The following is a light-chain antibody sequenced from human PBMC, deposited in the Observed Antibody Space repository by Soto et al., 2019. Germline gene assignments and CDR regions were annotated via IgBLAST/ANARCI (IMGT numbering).Light chain of an antibody. CDR1: SSNIGNNY. J-gene: IGLJ2*01. V-gene: IGLV1-51*01. Sequence: QSMLTQPPSVSAAPGQKVTISCSGSSSNIGNNYVSWYQQHPGTAPKLLIYDNNKRPSGIPDRFSGSKSGTSATLGITGLQTGDEAYYYCGTWDSRLSAVVFGGGTKVTVL. CDR2: DNN. CDR3: GTWDSRLSAVV.